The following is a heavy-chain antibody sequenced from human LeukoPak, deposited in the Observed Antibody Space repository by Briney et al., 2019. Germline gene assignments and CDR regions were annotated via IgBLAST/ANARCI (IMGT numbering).Heavy chain of an antibody. CDR1: GFTFSSYA. Sequence: GGSLRLSCAASGFTFSSYAMSWVRQAPGKGLEWVGRIKSKSDGGTTDYAAPVKGRFIISRDDSKNTLYLQMNSLKTEDTAVYFCATDGISEETATDYWGQGTLVTVSS. CDR2: IKSKSDGGTT. D-gene: IGHD5-18*01. V-gene: IGHV3-15*01. CDR3: ATDGISEETATDY. J-gene: IGHJ4*02.